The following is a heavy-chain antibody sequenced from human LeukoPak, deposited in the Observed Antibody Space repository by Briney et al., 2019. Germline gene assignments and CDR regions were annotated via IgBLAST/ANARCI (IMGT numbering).Heavy chain of an antibody. V-gene: IGHV1-69*05. J-gene: IGHJ4*02. CDR3: ASGRDYYDSSGYCSY. Sequence: SVKVSCKSSGYTFTSYGLSWVRQAPGQGLEWMGRIIPIFDTANYAQKFQGRVTITTDESTSTAYMELSSLRSEDTAVYYCASGRDYYDSSGYCSYWGQGTLVTVSS. CDR1: GYTFTSYG. D-gene: IGHD3-22*01. CDR2: IIPIFDTA.